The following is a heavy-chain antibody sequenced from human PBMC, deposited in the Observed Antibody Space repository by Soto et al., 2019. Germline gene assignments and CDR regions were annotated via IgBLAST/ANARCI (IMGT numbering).Heavy chain of an antibody. Sequence: GESLKISCKGSGYSFSTCWIGWVRQMPGKGLEWMGIIYPSDSDTRYRPSFQGQVTISADKSIGTAYLQWSSLKASDTAMYYCTRPINGGYVYWGQGTLVTVSS. CDR1: GYSFSTCW. J-gene: IGHJ4*02. CDR3: TRPINGGYVY. CDR2: IYPSDSDT. V-gene: IGHV5-51*01. D-gene: IGHD5-12*01.